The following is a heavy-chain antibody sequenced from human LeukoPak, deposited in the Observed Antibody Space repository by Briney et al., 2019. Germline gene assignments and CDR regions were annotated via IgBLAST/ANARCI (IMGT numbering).Heavy chain of an antibody. D-gene: IGHD6-13*01. CDR1: GGSISSYY. V-gene: IGHV4-59*08. CDR3: ARLGAAAVGDY. CDR2: IYYSGST. J-gene: IGHJ4*02. Sequence: SETLSLTCTVSGGSISSYYWSWIRQPPGKGLEWIGYIYYSGSTNYNPSLKSRVTISVDTSKNQFSLKLSSVTAADTAVYYCARLGAAAVGDYWGQGTLVTVST.